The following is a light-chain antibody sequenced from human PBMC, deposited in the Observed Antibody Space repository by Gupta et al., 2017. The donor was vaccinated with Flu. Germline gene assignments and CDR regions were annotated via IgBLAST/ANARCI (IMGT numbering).Light chain of an antibody. CDR2: GAL. CDR3: QQSYTVPYT. Sequence: DIQLTQSPSTLSAAVGDRVTITCRASQIIGHYLKWYQHRPGKAPKLLIYGALALQTGVPSRFSGSLSATEFTLVISNLQPEDFAIYYCQQSYTVPYTFGPGTHLEI. V-gene: IGKV1-39*01. J-gene: IGKJ2*01. CDR1: QIIGHY.